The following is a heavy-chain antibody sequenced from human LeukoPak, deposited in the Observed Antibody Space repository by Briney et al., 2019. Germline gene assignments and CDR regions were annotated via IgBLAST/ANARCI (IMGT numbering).Heavy chain of an antibody. CDR3: ARPHCSSTDCHPPEWFDP. Sequence: ASVRVSCKTSGYTFTNYDINGLRQATRQGLEGVGWMNPNSGNTGYAQKFQGRVTMTRNTSISTAYMELSSLRSEDTAVYYCARPHCSSTDCHPPEWFDPWGQGTLVTVSS. CDR2: MNPNSGNT. D-gene: IGHD2-2*01. V-gene: IGHV1-8*01. J-gene: IGHJ5*02. CDR1: GYTFTNYD.